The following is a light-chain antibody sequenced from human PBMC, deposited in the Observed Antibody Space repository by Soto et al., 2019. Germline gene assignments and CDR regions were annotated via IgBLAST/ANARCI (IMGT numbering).Light chain of an antibody. Sequence: EIVLTQSPATLSLSPGERATLSCRASHSVGSNLAWYQQNPGQAPRLLIYGASTRATGVPARFSGSGSATQFTLTISSLQSEDSGFYYCQQYKQWPVAFGGGTKVEIK. CDR3: QQYKQWPVA. CDR1: HSVGSN. CDR2: GAS. J-gene: IGKJ4*01. V-gene: IGKV3-15*01.